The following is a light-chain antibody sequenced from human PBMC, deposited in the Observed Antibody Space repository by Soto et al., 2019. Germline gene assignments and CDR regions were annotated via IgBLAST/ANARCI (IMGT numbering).Light chain of an antibody. Sequence: DIQMTQSPSTLSASVGDRVIITCRASQSISSWLAWYQQKPGKAPDLLIYRASTLKTGFPSRFSGSGSGTEFTLTFSSLQPDDFASYDCQQYDRASWTFGPGTKVEIK. V-gene: IGKV1-5*03. CDR1: QSISSW. CDR3: QQYDRASWT. CDR2: RAS. J-gene: IGKJ1*01.